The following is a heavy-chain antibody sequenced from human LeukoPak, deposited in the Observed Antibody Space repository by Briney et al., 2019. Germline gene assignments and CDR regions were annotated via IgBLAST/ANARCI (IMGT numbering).Heavy chain of an antibody. V-gene: IGHV4-34*01. J-gene: IGHJ6*03. CDR1: GGSISSYY. CDR2: INHSGST. D-gene: IGHD3-10*01. Sequence: PSETLSLTCTVSGGSISSYYWSWIRQPPGKGLEWIGEINHSGSTNYNPSLKSRVTISVDTSKNQFSLKLSSVTAADTAVYYCARVGPMVRGVIITSVPRYMDVWGKGTTVTVSS. CDR3: ARVGPMVRGVIITSVPRYMDV.